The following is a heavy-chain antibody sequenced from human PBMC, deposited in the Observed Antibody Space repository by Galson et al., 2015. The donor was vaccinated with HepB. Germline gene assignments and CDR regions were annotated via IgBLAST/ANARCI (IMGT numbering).Heavy chain of an antibody. CDR2: IIPILGIA. Sequence: SVKVSCKASGGTFSSYAISWVRQAPGQGLEWMGRIIPILGIANYAQEFQGRVTITADKSTSTAYMELSSLRSEDTAVYYCARALGVAGTIKDRGGSYGMDVWGQGTTVTVSS. D-gene: IGHD2-15*01. J-gene: IGHJ6*02. CDR3: ARALGVAGTIKDRGGSYGMDV. V-gene: IGHV1-69*04. CDR1: GGTFSSYA.